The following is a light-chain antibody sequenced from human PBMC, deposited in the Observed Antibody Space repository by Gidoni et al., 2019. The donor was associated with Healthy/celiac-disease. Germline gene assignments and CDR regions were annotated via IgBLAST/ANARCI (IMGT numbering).Light chain of an antibody. J-gene: IGKJ1*01. CDR1: KSISSY. CDR2: AAS. V-gene: IGKV1-39*01. Sequence: DIEMTRSPSSLSASVGDRVTITCRATKSISSYLNWYQQKPGKAPKLLIHAASSMQSGGPSRCSGSGSWTDFTLTISSLQPEDVATYYCRQSYSTPPETFGQGTKVEIK. CDR3: RQSYSTPPET.